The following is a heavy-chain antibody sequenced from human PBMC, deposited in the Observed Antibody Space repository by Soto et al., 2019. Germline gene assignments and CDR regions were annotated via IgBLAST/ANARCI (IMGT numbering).Heavy chain of an antibody. D-gene: IGHD1-26*01. CDR1: GYSISSSNW. V-gene: IGHV4-28*01. CDR3: ARREIQGLIDY. CDR2: IYYSGTT. J-gene: IGHJ4*02. Sequence: QVQLQESGPGLVKPSDTLSLTCAVSGYSISSSNWWGWIRQPPGKGLEWIGYIYYSGTTYYNPSLKSRVTMSADTSNNQLSLKLTSVTAVDTAVYYCARREIQGLIDYWGQGNLVTVSS.